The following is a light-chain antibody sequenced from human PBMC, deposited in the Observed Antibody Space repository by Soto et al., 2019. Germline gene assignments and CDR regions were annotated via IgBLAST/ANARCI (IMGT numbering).Light chain of an antibody. CDR3: QQRSNWPLT. Sequence: DIQMTQSPSSLSASVGDRVTITCRASQGIGNYLAWYQQKPGKVPKLLIYAASTLQSGVPSRFSGSGSGTDFTLTISSLQPEDVATYYCQQRSNWPLTFGGGTKVEIK. V-gene: IGKV1-27*01. CDR1: QGIGNY. J-gene: IGKJ4*01. CDR2: AAS.